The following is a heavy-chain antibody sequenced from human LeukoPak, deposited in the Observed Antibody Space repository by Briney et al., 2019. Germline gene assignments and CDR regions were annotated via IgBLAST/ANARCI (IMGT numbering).Heavy chain of an antibody. D-gene: IGHD3-3*01. CDR1: GGSISSYY. CDR2: IYTSGST. J-gene: IGHJ5*02. V-gene: IGHV4-4*07. Sequence: PSETLSLTCTVSGGSISSYYWSWIRQPAGKGLEWIGRIYTSGSTNYNPSLKSRVTMSIDTSKNQFSLKLSSVTAADTAVYYCARAVGQTYYGFWSGYPPRAGFDPWGQGTLVTVSS. CDR3: ARAVGQTYYGFWSGYPPRAGFDP.